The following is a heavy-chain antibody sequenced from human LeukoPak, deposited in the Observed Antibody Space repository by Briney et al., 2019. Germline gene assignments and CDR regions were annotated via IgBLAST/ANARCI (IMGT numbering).Heavy chain of an antibody. V-gene: IGHV3-7*01. CDR1: GFTVSSNY. CDR3: AREADIVLMVYDY. J-gene: IGHJ4*02. CDR2: IKQDGSEK. Sequence: PGGSLRLSCAASGFTVSSNYMTWVRQAPGKGLEWVANIKQDGSEKYYVDSVKGRFTISRDNAKNSLYLQMNSLRAEDTAMYYCAREADIVLMVYDYWGQGTLVTVSS. D-gene: IGHD2-8*01.